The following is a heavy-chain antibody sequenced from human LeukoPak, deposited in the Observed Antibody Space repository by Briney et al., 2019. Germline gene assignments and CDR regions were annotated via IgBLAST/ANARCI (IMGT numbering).Heavy chain of an antibody. V-gene: IGHV7-4-1*02. CDR2: INTNTGNP. Sequence: ASVKVSCKASGYTFTSYAMNWVRQAPGQGLEWMGWINTNTGNPTYAQGFTGRFVFSLDTSVSTAYLQISSLKAEDTAVYYCAREAHSITMVRGQLNYGMDVWGQGTTVTVSS. J-gene: IGHJ6*02. D-gene: IGHD3-10*01. CDR3: AREAHSITMVRGQLNYGMDV. CDR1: GYTFTSYA.